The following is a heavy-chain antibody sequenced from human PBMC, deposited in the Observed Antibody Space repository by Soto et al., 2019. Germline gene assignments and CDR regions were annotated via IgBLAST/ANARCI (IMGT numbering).Heavy chain of an antibody. D-gene: IGHD4-17*01. CDR3: ARGRGTVTTCYFDY. CDR2: IYHSGST. J-gene: IGHJ4*02. Sequence: SETLSLTCAVSGGSISSGGYSWGWIRQPPGKGLEWIGYIYHSGSTYYNPSLKSRVTISVDRSKNQFSLKLSSVTAADTAVYYCARGRGTVTTCYFDYWGQGTLVTVPS. CDR1: GGSISSGGYS. V-gene: IGHV4-30-2*01.